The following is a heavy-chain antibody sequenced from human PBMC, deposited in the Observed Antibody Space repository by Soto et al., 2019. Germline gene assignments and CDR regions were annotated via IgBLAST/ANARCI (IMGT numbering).Heavy chain of an antibody. D-gene: IGHD3-3*01. CDR3: AKGTEYGVVLMSTFDY. V-gene: IGHV3-30*18. Sequence: PGGSLRLSCAASGFTFSAYGIHWVRQAPGKGLEWVAVISHDGSNTNYADSVKGRFTFSRDNSKDTVYLQMNSLRTEDTALYFCAKGTEYGVVLMSTFDYWGQGTLVTVSS. CDR2: ISHDGSNT. CDR1: GFTFSAYG. J-gene: IGHJ4*02.